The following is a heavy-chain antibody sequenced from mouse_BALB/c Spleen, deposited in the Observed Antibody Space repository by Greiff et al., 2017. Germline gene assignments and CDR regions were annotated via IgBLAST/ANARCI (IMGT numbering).Heavy chain of an antibody. V-gene: IGHV14-4*02. D-gene: IGHD4-1*01. CDR3: NAGELGRKAWFAY. Sequence: EVQLVESGAELVRSGASVKLSCTASGFNIKDYYMHWVKQRPEQGLEWIGWIDPENGDTEYAPKFQGKATMTADTSSNTAYLQLSSLTSEDTAVYYCNAGELGRKAWFAYWGQGTLVTVSA. J-gene: IGHJ3*01. CDR1: GFNIKDYY. CDR2: IDPENGDT.